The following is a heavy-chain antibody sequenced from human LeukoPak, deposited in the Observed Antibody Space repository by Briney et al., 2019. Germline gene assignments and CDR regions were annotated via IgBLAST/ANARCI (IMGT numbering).Heavy chain of an antibody. V-gene: IGHV3-11*01. CDR2: ISGSDGTI. Sequence: GGSLRLSCVASGFTFRDYYMSWIRQAPGKGLEWVSYISGSDGTIKYADSVKGRFTISRDNTRNSLYLQMNSLRVEDTAVYYCAREFTQRDYWGQGTLVTVSS. CDR1: GFTFRDYY. J-gene: IGHJ4*02. CDR3: AREFTQRDY.